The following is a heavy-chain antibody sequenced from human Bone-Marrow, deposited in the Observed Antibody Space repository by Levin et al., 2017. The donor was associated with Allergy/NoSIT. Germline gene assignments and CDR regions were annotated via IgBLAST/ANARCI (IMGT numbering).Heavy chain of an antibody. CDR2: IYYVGST. J-gene: IGHJ4*02. V-gene: IGHV4-39*01. D-gene: IGHD3-9*01. CDR3: ARQSIRSRGAGYFFDY. CDR1: GGSISSDDDF. Sequence: SETLSLTCTVSGGSISSDDDFWGWIRQPPGKGLEWIGSIYYVGSTYFNMSLKSRLSIAVDTSKNQFSLKLGSVTAADTAVYYCARQSIRSRGAGYFFDYWGQGMLVTVSS.